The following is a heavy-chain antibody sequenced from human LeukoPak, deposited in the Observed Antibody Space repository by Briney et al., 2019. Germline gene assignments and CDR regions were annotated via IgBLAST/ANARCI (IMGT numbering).Heavy chain of an antibody. CDR3: AKSDCGSDGCKLLNY. CDR2: ISSSSSYI. V-gene: IGHV3-21*04. J-gene: IGHJ4*02. D-gene: IGHD2-21*01. CDR1: GFTFSSYS. Sequence: GGSLRLSCAASGFTFSSYSMNWVRQAPGKGLEWVSSISSSSSYIYYADSVMGRFTISRDNSKNTLSLQTNSLRAEDTAVYYCAKSDCGSDGCKLLNYWGQGTLVTASS.